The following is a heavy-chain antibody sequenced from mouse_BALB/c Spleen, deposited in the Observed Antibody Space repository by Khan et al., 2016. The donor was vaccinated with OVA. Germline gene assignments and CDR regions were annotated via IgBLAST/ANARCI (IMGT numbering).Heavy chain of an antibody. J-gene: IGHJ3*01. CDR1: GFTFSTYA. CDR3: ASHLTGSVAY. Sequence: EVTLVESGGDLVKPGGSLRLSCAASGFTFSTYAMSWVRQPPDKRLEWVATINSDGYYTYYPDTVKGRFTIYRNNAETNLYIKMSSLKSEDTAIYYCASHLTGSVAYWGQGTLVTVSA. D-gene: IGHD4-1*01. CDR2: INSDGYYT. V-gene: IGHV5-6*01.